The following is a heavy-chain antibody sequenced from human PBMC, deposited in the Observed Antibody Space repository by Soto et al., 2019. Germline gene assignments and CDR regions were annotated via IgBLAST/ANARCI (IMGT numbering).Heavy chain of an antibody. CDR2: ISYDGSEK. CDR1: GFTFSSYA. D-gene: IGHD2-15*01. CDR3: ARDFSMVVVAPGY. J-gene: IGHJ4*02. Sequence: QVQLVESGGGVVQPGRSLRLSCAASGFTFSSYAMHWVRQAPGKGLEWVAVISYDGSEKYYAASVKGRFTISRDNSKDAVYLQMSRLGAEDTAVYYCARDFSMVVVAPGYWGQGTLVTVSS. V-gene: IGHV3-30-3*01.